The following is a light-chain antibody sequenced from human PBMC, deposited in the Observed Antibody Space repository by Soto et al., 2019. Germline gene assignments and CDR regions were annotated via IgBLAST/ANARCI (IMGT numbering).Light chain of an antibody. V-gene: IGKV4-1*01. Sequence: DIVMTQSPDSLAVSLGERATINCKSSQSVLYSSNNKNYLAWYQQKPGQPPKLLIYWASARESGVPDRFTGSGSAADFTLTISSLQTEDVAVYYCQQYYSTPYTFGQGTKLEL. CDR2: WAS. J-gene: IGKJ2*01. CDR3: QQYYSTPYT. CDR1: QSVLYSSNNKNY.